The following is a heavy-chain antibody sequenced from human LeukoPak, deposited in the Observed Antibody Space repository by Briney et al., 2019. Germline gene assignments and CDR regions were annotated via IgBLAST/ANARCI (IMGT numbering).Heavy chain of an antibody. D-gene: IGHD2-21*01. V-gene: IGHV3-23*01. CDR2: VSGSGGST. Sequence: PGGSLRLSCAASGFTFSSYAMSWVRQAPGKGLEWVSAVSGSGGSTYYADSVKGRFTISRDNSKNTLYLQMNSLRAEDTAVYYCAKSRRILWFSQYWGQGTLVTVSS. CDR1: GFTFSSYA. J-gene: IGHJ4*02. CDR3: AKSRRILWFSQY.